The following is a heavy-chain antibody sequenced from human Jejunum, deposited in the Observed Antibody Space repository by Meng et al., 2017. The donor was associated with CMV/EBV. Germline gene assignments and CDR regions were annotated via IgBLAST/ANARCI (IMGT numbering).Heavy chain of an antibody. Sequence: CVAAACTVTITHMSWVRPSPGKGLEWVSAICTGDTTHYADFARGRFTISRDPSKNTVFLEMNSLRVEDTALYYCAVGYDSRKVAYWGQGTVVTVSS. V-gene: IGHV3-53*01. D-gene: IGHD3-3*01. CDR1: ACTVTITH. J-gene: IGHJ4*02. CDR3: AVGYDSRKVAY. CDR2: ICTGDTT.